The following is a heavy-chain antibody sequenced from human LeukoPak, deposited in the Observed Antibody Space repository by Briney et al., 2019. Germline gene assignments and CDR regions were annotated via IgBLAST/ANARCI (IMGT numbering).Heavy chain of an antibody. V-gene: IGHV3-30*18. J-gene: IGHJ4*02. CDR2: ISYDGSNK. D-gene: IGHD3-10*01. Sequence: GGSLRLSCAASGFTFSSYGMHWVRQAPGKGLEWVAVISYDGSNKYYADSVKGRFTISRDNSKNTLYLQMNSLRAEDTAAYYCAKDVLLWFGELSLVEYYFDYWGQGTLVTVSS. CDR3: AKDVLLWFGELSLVEYYFDY. CDR1: GFTFSSYG.